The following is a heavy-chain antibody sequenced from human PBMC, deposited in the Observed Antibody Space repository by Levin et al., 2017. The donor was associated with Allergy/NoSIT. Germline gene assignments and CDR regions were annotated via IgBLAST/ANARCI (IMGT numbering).Heavy chain of an antibody. D-gene: IGHD6-19*01. J-gene: IGHJ4*02. CDR2: IYTSGST. Sequence: ASETLSLTCTVSGGSISSYYWSWIRQPAGKGLEWIGRIYTSGSTNYNPSLKSRVTMSVDTSKNQFSLKLSSVTAADTAVYYCAREPAEQQWLGNFDYWGQGTLVTVSS. CDR3: AREPAEQQWLGNFDY. V-gene: IGHV4-4*07. CDR1: GGSISSYY.